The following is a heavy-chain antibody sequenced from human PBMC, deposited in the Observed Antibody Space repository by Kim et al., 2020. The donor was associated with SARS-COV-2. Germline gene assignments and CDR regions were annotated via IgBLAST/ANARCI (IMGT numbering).Heavy chain of an antibody. J-gene: IGHJ4*02. V-gene: IGHV3-11*05. Sequence: GGSLRLSCAASGFTFSDYYMNWVRQAPGKGLEWVSYISGSSTYTKYADSVKGRFTISRDNAKNLLYLQMNSLRAEDTAVYYCAREILVGGSHPFDNWGQGTLVTVSS. D-gene: IGHD2-8*02. CDR2: ISGSSTYT. CDR3: AREILVGGSHPFDN. CDR1: GFTFSDYY.